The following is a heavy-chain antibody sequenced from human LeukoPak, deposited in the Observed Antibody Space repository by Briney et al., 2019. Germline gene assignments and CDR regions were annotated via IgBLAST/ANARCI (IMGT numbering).Heavy chain of an antibody. CDR2: ISYDGSNK. Sequence: GRSLRLSCAASGFTFSSYGMHWVRQAPGKGLEWVAVISYDGSNKYYADSVKGRFTISRDNSKNTLYLQMNSLRAEDTAVYYCARGRSLDIVVVPDYYYGMDVWGKGTTVTVSS. D-gene: IGHD2-2*03. CDR3: ARGRSLDIVVVPDYYYGMDV. J-gene: IGHJ6*04. CDR1: GFTFSSYG. V-gene: IGHV3-30*03.